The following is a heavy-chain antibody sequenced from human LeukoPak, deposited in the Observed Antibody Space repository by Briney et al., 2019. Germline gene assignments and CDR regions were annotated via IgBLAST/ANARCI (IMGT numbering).Heavy chain of an antibody. V-gene: IGHV3-30*03. CDR1: GFTFSSYG. CDR3: ARDPRLIVAVMPGYFDY. J-gene: IGHJ4*02. D-gene: IGHD3-22*01. Sequence: GGSLRLSCAASGFTFSSYGMHWVRQAPGKGLEWVAVISYDGSNKYYADSVKGRFTISRDNSKNTLYLQMNSLRAEDTAVYYCARDPRLIVAVMPGYFDYWGQGTLVTVSS. CDR2: ISYDGSNK.